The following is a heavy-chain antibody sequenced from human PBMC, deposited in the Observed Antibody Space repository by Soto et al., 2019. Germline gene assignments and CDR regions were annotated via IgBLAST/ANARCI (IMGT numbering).Heavy chain of an antibody. CDR3: ARVGGTSADYYGMDV. D-gene: IGHD1-26*01. V-gene: IGHV3-74*01. CDR2: INSDGSST. Sequence: PGGSLRLSCAASGFTFSSYWMHWVRQAPGKGLVWVSRINSDGSSTSYADSVKGRFTISRDNAKNTLYLQMNSLRAEDTAVYYCARVGGTSADYYGMDVWGQGTTVTVSS. J-gene: IGHJ6*02. CDR1: GFTFSSYW.